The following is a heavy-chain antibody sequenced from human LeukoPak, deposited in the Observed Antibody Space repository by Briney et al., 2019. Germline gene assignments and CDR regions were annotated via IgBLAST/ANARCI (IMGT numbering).Heavy chain of an antibody. CDR2: IIPIFGTA. V-gene: IGHV1-69*13. CDR1: GGTFSSYA. CDR3: ARDRYDILTGYLGAFDI. Sequence: SVKVSCKASGGTFSSYAISWVRQAPGQGLEWMGGIIPIFGTANYAQKFQGRVTITADESTSTACMELSSLRSEDTAVYYCARDRYDILTGYLGAFDIWGQGTMVTVSS. J-gene: IGHJ3*02. D-gene: IGHD3-9*01.